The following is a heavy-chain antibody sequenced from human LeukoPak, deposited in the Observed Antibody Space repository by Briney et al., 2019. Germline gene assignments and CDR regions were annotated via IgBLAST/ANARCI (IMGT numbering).Heavy chain of an antibody. CDR1: GYTFSDYY. J-gene: IGHJ6*03. Sequence: SVKVSCKASGYTFSDYYMHWVRQAPGQGLEWMGWINPNSGGTKYAQKFQGRVTMTRDTSINTAYMELSRLRSDDTAVYYCARGATAGRFSLRPSGAYYMDVWGKGTTVTVSS. CDR3: ARGATAGRFSLRPSGAYYMDV. CDR2: INPNSGGT. D-gene: IGHD6-13*01. V-gene: IGHV1-2*02.